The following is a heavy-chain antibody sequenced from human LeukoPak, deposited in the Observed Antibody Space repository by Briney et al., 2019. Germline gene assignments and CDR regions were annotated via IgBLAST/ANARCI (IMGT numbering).Heavy chain of an antibody. Sequence: ASVKVSCKASGYTFTGYYMHWVRQAPGQGLEWMGWINPNSGDTNYAQKFQGRVTMTRDTSISTAYMELSRLRSDDTAVYYCAREKVVLMVYASEDAFDIWGQGTMVTVSS. CDR3: AREKVVLMVYASEDAFDI. V-gene: IGHV1-2*02. D-gene: IGHD2-8*01. CDR2: INPNSGDT. J-gene: IGHJ3*02. CDR1: GYTFTGYY.